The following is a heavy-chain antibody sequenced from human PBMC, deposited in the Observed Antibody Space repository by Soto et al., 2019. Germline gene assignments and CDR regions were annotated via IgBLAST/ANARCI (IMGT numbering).Heavy chain of an antibody. CDR3: ARLEGGDLNNNWFDP. V-gene: IGHV4-59*01. Sequence: SETLSLTCTVSGGSISSYYWSWIRQPPGKGLEWIGYIYYSGSTNYNPSLKSRVTISVDTSKNQFSLKLSSVTAADTAVYYCARLEGGDLNNNWFDPWGQGTLVTVSS. CDR1: GGSISSYY. D-gene: IGHD2-21*02. CDR2: IYYSGST. J-gene: IGHJ5*02.